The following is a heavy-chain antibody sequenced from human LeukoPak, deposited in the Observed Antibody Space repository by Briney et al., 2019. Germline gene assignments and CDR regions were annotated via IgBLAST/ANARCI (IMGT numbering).Heavy chain of an antibody. CDR2: INHGGST. J-gene: IGHJ4*02. V-gene: IGHV4-34*01. CDR3: AREGRMSMGIEY. Sequence: SETLSLTCAVYGGSLSGYYWSWIRQSPGKGLEWIGEINHGGSTNYNPSLKSRVTMSVDTSKNHFSLKLSSGTAADTAVYFCAREGRMSMGIEYWGQGTLVTVSS. D-gene: IGHD4/OR15-4a*01. CDR1: GGSLSGYY.